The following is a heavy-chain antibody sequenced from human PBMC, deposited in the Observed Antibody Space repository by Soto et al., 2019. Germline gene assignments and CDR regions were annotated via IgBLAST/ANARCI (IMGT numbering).Heavy chain of an antibody. Sequence: SGPTLVNPTQTLTLTCTFSGFSLSTSGVGVGWIRQPPGKALEWLALIYWDDDKRYSPSLKSRLTITKDTSKNKVVLTMTNMDPVDTATYYRANLYSLRAFDIWGKGTMVTASS. J-gene: IGHJ3*02. CDR1: GFSLSTSGVG. V-gene: IGHV2-5*02. CDR2: IYWDDDK. CDR3: ANLYSLRAFDI. D-gene: IGHD2-21*01.